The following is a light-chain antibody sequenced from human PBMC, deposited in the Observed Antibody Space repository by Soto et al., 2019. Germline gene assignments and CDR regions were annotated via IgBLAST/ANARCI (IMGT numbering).Light chain of an antibody. CDR3: QQSFGFPYT. CDR1: QSISSY. J-gene: IGKJ2*01. CDR2: AAS. Sequence: DIQMTQSPSSLSASVGDRVTITCRASQSISSYLNWYQQKPGKAPKLLIYAASSLQSGVPSRFSGSGSGTDFTLTISSLQPEDFATYYCQQSFGFPYTFGQGTKVDI. V-gene: IGKV1-39*01.